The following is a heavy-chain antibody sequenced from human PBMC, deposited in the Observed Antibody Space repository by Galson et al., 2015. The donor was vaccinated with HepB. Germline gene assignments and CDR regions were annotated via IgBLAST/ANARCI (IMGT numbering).Heavy chain of an antibody. CDR1: GGSFNDYS. Sequence: ETLSLTCAVYGGSFNDYSWNWIRQSPLKELEWLGEISPSGNTNYNPSLQSRLTISVDTSKNQFSLELRSVGAADTAVYYCARRARGKSLYQLARKQYYYYYIDVWGKGTTLTVS. D-gene: IGHD2/OR15-2a*01. CDR2: ISPSGNT. V-gene: IGHV4-34*01. CDR3: ARRARGKSLYQLARKQYYYYYIDV. J-gene: IGHJ6*03.